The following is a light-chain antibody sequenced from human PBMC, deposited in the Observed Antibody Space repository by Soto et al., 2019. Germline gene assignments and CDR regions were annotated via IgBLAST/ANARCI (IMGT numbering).Light chain of an antibody. Sequence: ETVLTQSPGTLSLSPRERATLSCRASQPVSTRDLAWYQQKPGQAPRLLIYGASSRATGIPDRFSGSGSVTDFTLTINRLEPEDFAVYYCQQYSDFPYTFGQGTKLEVK. V-gene: IGKV3-20*01. CDR1: QPVSTRD. CDR3: QQYSDFPYT. CDR2: GAS. J-gene: IGKJ2*01.